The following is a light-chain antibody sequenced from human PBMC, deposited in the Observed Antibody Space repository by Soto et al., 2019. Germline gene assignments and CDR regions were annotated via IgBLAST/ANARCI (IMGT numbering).Light chain of an antibody. CDR3: QQYNIWPRT. V-gene: IGKV3-15*01. CDR1: QSVSNN. J-gene: IGKJ1*01. CDR2: GTS. Sequence: ERVMTQSPANMSVSPGERATLSCRASQSVSNNLDWYKQKPGQAPRLLIYGTSTRATGMQARSSGSGSGTEFTLTITSLQSGDFAVYYCQQYNIWPRTFGQGTKV.